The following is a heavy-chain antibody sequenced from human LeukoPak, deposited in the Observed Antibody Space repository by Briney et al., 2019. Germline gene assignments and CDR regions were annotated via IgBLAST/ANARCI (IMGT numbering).Heavy chain of an antibody. CDR3: ASAVTYSSGWYPTRNPRYFDY. CDR1: GGSFSGYY. J-gene: IGHJ4*02. V-gene: IGHV4-34*01. CDR2: INHSGST. Sequence: SETLSLTCAVYGGSFSGYYWSWIRQPPGKGLEWIGEINHSGSTNYNPSLKSRVTISVDTSKNQFSLKLSSVTAADTAVYYCASAVTYSSGWYPTRNPRYFDYWGQGTLVTVSS. D-gene: IGHD6-19*01.